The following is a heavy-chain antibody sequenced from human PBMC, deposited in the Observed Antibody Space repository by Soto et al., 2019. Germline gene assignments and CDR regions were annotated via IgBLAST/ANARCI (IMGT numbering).Heavy chain of an antibody. CDR3: ARDYQDTWNDYYYYYYMDV. CDR1: GGSISSGGYY. D-gene: IGHD1-20*01. CDR2: IYYSGST. Sequence: PSETLSLTCTVSGGSISSGGYYWSWIRQHPGKGLEWIGYIYYSGSTYYNPSLKSRVTISVDTSKNQFSLKLSSVTAADTAVYYCARDYQDTWNDYYYYYYMDVWGKGTTVTVSS. V-gene: IGHV4-31*03. J-gene: IGHJ6*03.